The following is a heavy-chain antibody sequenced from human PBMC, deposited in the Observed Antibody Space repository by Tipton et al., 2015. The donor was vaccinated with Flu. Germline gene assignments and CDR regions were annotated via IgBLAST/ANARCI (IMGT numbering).Heavy chain of an antibody. Sequence: GSLRLSCAASGFTLRNYGMHWVRRAPGKGLVWVAFIRSDGSGQYYADSVQGRFTISRDNSKNTVYLQMNVLRGADTAVYYCMVQCGGGCYRDYWGQGTLVTVSS. CDR2: IRSDGSGQ. J-gene: IGHJ4*02. CDR1: GFTLRNYG. CDR3: MVQCGGGCYRDY. D-gene: IGHD2-21*01. V-gene: IGHV3-30*02.